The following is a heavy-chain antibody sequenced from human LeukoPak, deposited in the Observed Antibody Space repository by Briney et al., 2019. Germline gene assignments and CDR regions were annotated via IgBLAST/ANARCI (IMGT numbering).Heavy chain of an antibody. Sequence: LSCAAXGFTFSDYYMRWVRQAPGKGLEWGSYIIITGTTIFYPHSLKGLFTISSDNANHSLYLQINSLRAEDTAVYYCARVDCSSTSCYEFDYWGQGTLVTVSS. CDR3: ARVDCSSTSCYEFDY. CDR1: GFTFSDYY. D-gene: IGHD2-2*01. J-gene: IGHJ4*02. CDR2: IIITGTTI. V-gene: IGHV3-11*04.